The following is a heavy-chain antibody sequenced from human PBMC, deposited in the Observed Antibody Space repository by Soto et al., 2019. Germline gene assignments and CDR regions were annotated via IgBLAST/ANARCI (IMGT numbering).Heavy chain of an antibody. J-gene: IGHJ6*02. V-gene: IGHV1-69*13. CDR3: AVGGGSCYSCYYYGMDV. D-gene: IGHD2-15*01. Sequence: SVKVSCKASGGTFSRYAISWVRQAPGQGLEWMGGIIPIFGTANYAQKFQGRVTITADESTSTAYMELSSLRSEDTAVYYCAVGGGSCYSCYYYGMDVWGQGTTVTVSS. CDR1: GGTFSRYA. CDR2: IIPIFGTA.